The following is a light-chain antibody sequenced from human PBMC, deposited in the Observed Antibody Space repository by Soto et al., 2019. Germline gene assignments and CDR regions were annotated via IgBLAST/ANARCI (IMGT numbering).Light chain of an antibody. Sequence: DIQMTQSPSSVSASGGDRVTITCRASQAISSWLAWYQQKPGKAPKLLIYGASTLQSGVPSRFSGSGSVTEFTLTISSLQPEDFATYYCQQANSFPYTFGQGTKLEIK. CDR2: GAS. V-gene: IGKV1-12*01. CDR1: QAISSW. J-gene: IGKJ2*01. CDR3: QQANSFPYT.